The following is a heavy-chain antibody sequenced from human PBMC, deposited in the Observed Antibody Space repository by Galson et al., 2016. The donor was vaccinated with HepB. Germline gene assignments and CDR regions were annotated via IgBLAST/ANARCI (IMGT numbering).Heavy chain of an antibody. CDR1: GFTFSDYY. Sequence: SLRLSCAASGFTFSDYYMSWIRQAPGEGLEWVSYISVSGTYTNYADSVKGRFTISKDNAKNSLYLQMNSLRAEDTAIYYCARDLSTGGVIIPYSYSYYGGDVWGQGTTVTFSS. D-gene: IGHD3-10*01. J-gene: IGHJ6*02. CDR2: ISVSGTYT. V-gene: IGHV3-11*05. CDR3: ARDLSTGGVIIPYSYSYYGGDV.